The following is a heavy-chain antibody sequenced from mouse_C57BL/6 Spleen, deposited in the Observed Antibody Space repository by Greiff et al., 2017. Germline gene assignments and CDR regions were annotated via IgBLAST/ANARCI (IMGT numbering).Heavy chain of an antibody. J-gene: IGHJ4*01. Sequence: EVNLVESGGGLVKPGGSLKLSCAASGFTFSDYGMHWVRQAPEKGLEWVAYISSGSSTIYYADTVKGRFTISRDNAKNTLFLQMTSLRSEDTAMYYCARDGSPYYYAMDYWGQGTSVTVSS. V-gene: IGHV5-17*01. CDR2: ISSGSSTI. D-gene: IGHD1-1*01. CDR1: GFTFSDYG. CDR3: ARDGSPYYYAMDY.